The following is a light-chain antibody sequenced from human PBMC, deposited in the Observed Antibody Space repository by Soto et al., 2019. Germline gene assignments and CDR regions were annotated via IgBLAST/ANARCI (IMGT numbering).Light chain of an antibody. CDR2: ANS. V-gene: IGLV1-40*01. CDR1: SSNIGVPYD. CDR3: PSYDNSPSTYG. J-gene: IGLJ1*01. Sequence: QSVLTQPPSVSGASGQRVTISCRVSSSNIGVPYDVHWYQPLPGRAPKLLIYANSIRPAGIPDRFSGSKSGTSASLAITGLQAEDEADYYCPSYDNSPSTYGFGTGTKVTVL.